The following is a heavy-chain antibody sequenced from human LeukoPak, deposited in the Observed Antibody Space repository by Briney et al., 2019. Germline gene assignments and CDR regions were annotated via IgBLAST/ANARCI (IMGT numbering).Heavy chain of an antibody. V-gene: IGHV4-31*03. J-gene: IGHJ5*02. CDR2: IYDSGST. Sequence: PSETLSLTCTVSGGSISSGGYYWSWIRQHPGKGLEWIGYIYDSGSTYYNPSLKSRVTISVDTSKNQFSLKLSSVTAADTAVYYCARRGHGYCSSTSCYMASDNWFDPWGQGTLVTVSS. D-gene: IGHD2-2*02. CDR1: GGSISSGGYY. CDR3: ARRGHGYCSSTSCYMASDNWFDP.